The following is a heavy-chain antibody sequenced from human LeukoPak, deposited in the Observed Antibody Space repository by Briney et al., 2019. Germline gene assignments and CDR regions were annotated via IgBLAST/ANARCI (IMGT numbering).Heavy chain of an antibody. V-gene: IGHV3-13*01. Sequence: GGSLRLSFAASGFTFSSYDIHWVRQATGKGLDGVSGIGTAGEIYYPGSVKGRFTISRENAKNSLYLQMNSLRAGDTAVYYCARAAYSSTWYSRYFDLWGRGTLVTVSS. CDR1: GFTFSSYD. J-gene: IGHJ2*01. CDR3: ARAAYSSTWYSRYFDL. D-gene: IGHD6-13*01. CDR2: IGTAGEI.